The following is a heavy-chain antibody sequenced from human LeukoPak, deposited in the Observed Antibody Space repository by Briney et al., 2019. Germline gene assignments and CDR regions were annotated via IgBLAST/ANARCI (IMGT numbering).Heavy chain of an antibody. D-gene: IGHD1-20*01. V-gene: IGHV3-74*01. CDR1: GFTFSNYM. CDR3: LRDLNWSLDQ. Sequence: GGSLRLSCAASGFTFSNYMMHWVRQAPGKGLVWVSRIKSDGITITYADSVKGRFTISRDNAKNTLYLQMNSLRAEDTAVYYCLRDLNWSLDQWGQGTLVNVS. J-gene: IGHJ4*02. CDR2: IKSDGITI.